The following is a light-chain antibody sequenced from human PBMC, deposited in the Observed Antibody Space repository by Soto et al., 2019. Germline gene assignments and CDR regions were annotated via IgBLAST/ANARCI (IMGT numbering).Light chain of an antibody. V-gene: IGKV4-1*01. CDR1: RSRYLWTNQKND. J-gene: IGKJ1*01. CDR2: WAS. Sequence: VLTQSPDSLVVSLGERATLNGKSSRSRYLWTNQKNDLAWYQPKPGQATRLRLYWASTRESGVPDRFSGSGSGTNFNLTISALQTRDEAVSYCQQLLSDVTFGQGTKVDIK. CDR3: QQLLSDVT.